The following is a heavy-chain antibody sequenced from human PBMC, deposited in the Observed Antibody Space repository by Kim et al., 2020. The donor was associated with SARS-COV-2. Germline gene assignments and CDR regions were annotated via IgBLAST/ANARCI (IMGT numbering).Heavy chain of an antibody. CDR3: AQSRGVIDT. CDR2: ISGSADST. D-gene: IGHD6-13*01. CDR1: GFTFSSYS. J-gene: IGHJ5*02. Sequence: GGSLRLFCAASGFTFSSYSMYWVRQAPEKGLEWVSAISGSADSTSYADSVKGRFTISRDNSKNTLYLQMNSLRAEDTAIYYCAQSRGVIDTWGQGALVTV. V-gene: IGHV3-23*01.